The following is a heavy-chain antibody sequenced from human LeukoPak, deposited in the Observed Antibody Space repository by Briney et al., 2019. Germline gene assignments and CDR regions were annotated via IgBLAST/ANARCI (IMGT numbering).Heavy chain of an antibody. Sequence: GGSLRLSCAASGFTFSSYWMSWVRQAPGKGLEWVANIKQDGSEKYYVDSVKGRFTISRDNAKNSLYLQMNSLRAEDTAVYYCARGMVPGDLWYRWGPTLYYFDYWGQGTLVTVSS. CDR3: ARGMVPGDLWYRWGPTLYYFDY. V-gene: IGHV3-7*01. CDR2: IKQDGSEK. D-gene: IGHD5-24*01. J-gene: IGHJ4*02. CDR1: GFTFSSYW.